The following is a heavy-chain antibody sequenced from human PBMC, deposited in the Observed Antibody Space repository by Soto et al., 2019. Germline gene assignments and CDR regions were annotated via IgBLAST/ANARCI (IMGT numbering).Heavy chain of an antibody. Sequence: GGSLRLSCAASGFTFSSYAMSWVRQAPGKGLEWVSGISGSGGSTYYADSVKGRFTISRDNSKNTLYLQMNSLRAEDTAVYYCVKGGKSSSWYRVFDCWGQGTLVTVSS. CDR2: ISGSGGST. V-gene: IGHV3-23*01. D-gene: IGHD6-13*01. CDR1: GFTFSSYA. J-gene: IGHJ4*02. CDR3: VKGGKSSSWYRVFDC.